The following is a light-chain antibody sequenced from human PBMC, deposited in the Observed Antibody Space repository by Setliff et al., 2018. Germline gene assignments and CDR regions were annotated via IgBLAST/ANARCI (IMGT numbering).Light chain of an antibody. Sequence: QSVLTQPPSVSGAPGQRVTISCTGSSSDIGAGFGVHWYQQLPGTAPKLMIFDVLNRPSGVSDRFSGSKSGNTASLTITGLQAEDEADYYCSSYTSSSTLFGTGTKVTVL. J-gene: IGLJ1*01. CDR1: SSDIGAGFG. CDR2: DVL. V-gene: IGLV1-40*01. CDR3: SSYTSSSTL.